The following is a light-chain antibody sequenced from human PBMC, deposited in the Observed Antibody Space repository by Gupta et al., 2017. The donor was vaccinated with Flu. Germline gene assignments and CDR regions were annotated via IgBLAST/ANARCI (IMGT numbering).Light chain of an antibody. CDR3: QQFDNSRWT. CDR1: QSVSSSY. CDR2: GAS. V-gene: IGKV3-20*01. J-gene: IGKJ1*01. Sequence: EIVLTQSPGTLSLSPSERATLSCRASQSVSSSYLAWYQQKPGQAPRLLVYGASSRAAGIPERFSGSGSGTDFTLTISRLEAEDFAVYDCQQFDNSRWTFGQGTRVEIK.